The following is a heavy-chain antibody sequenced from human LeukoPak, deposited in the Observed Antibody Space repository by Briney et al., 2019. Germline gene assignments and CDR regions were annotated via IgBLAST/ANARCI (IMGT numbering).Heavy chain of an antibody. D-gene: IGHD2-2*01. CDR1: GYTFTDYY. CDR3: ARANALYCSSTSCLFDY. CDR2: INPNSGGA. J-gene: IGHJ4*02. Sequence: ASVKVSWKASGYTFTDYYIHWVRQAPEQGLEWMAWINPNSGGAYYAQNFHDRITLTRDTSISTAYMELSRLRSDDTAIYYCARANALYCSSTSCLFDYWGQGTLVTVSS. V-gene: IGHV1-2*02.